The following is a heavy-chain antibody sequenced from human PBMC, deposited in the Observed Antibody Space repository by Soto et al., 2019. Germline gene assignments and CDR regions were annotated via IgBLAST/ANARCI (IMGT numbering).Heavy chain of an antibody. CDR3: ARESEDLTSNFDY. Sequence: PGGSLRLSCAASGFIFTRYSMNWVRQAPGKGLEWVSSISSTTNYIYYGASMKGRFTISRDNAKNSLYLEMNSLRAEDTAVYYCARESEDLTSNFDYWGQGTLFTVSS. V-gene: IGHV3-21*06. CDR2: ISSTTNYI. CDR1: GFIFTRYS. J-gene: IGHJ4*02.